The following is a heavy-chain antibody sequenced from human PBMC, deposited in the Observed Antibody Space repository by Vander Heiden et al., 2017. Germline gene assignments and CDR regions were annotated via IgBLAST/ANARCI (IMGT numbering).Heavy chain of an antibody. V-gene: IGHV3-21*02. D-gene: IGHD3-16*02. Sequence: EVQLVESGGGLVKPGGSLRLSCAASGFDFSSSTMHWVRQTPGKGLEWVSYISSRSSVIKHKESVEGRFTSSRDNAKNSLHLQMNSLGVDDTAIYYCVRENYRLGALDYWGQGTLVTVSS. CDR2: ISSRSSVI. CDR1: GFDFSSST. CDR3: VRENYRLGALDY. J-gene: IGHJ4*02.